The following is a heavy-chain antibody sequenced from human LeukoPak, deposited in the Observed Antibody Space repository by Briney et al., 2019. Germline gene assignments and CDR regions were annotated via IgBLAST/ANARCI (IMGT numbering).Heavy chain of an antibody. CDR2: FYYDGST. D-gene: IGHD3-16*01. Sequence: PSETLSLTCTVSGASITQHYWSWIRQPPGKGLEYIGYFYYDGSTNYTSSVRSRVTILVDTSKNKFTLNLRSVSAADTAKYYCTMGITGHSRSLGGFAFDIWGQGTMVAVSS. CDR3: TMGITGHSRSLGGFAFDI. V-gene: IGHV4-59*11. CDR1: GASITQHY. J-gene: IGHJ3*02.